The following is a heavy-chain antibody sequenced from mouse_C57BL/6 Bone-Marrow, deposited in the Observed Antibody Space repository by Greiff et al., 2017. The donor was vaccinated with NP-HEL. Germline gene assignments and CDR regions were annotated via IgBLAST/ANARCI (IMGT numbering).Heavy chain of an antibody. CDR2: IYPGNSDP. V-gene: IGHV1-5*01. CDR1: GYTFTSYW. D-gene: IGHD1-1*01. CDR3: TRSSLYYYGSSVFAY. J-gene: IGHJ3*01. Sequence: VQLHHSLTVLARPGAAGMMSWTTSGYTFTSYWMHWVKQRPGQGLEWIGAIYPGNSDPSYNQKFKGKAKLTAVTSASTAYMELSSLTNEDSAVYYCTRSSLYYYGSSVFAYWGQGTLVTVSA.